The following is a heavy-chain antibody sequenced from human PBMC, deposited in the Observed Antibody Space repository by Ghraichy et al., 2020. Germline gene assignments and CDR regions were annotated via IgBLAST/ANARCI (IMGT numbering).Heavy chain of an antibody. CDR3: ASRLRYFDWLLFLDY. CDR1: GVTFSSYA. V-gene: IGHV3-23*01. CDR2: ISGSGGST. J-gene: IGHJ4*02. Sequence: GGSLRLSCAASGVTFSSYAMSWVRQAPGKGLEWVSAISGSGGSTYYADSVKGRFTISRDNSKNTLYLQMNSLRAEDTAVYYCASRLRYFDWLLFLDYWGRPTLVTVSS. D-gene: IGHD3-9*01.